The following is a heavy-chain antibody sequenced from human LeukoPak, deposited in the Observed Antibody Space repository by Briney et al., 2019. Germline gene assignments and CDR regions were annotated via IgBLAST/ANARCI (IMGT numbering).Heavy chain of an antibody. D-gene: IGHD6-19*01. CDR1: GFTFSSYW. CDR3: ARAFLYNSGWSNWFDP. Sequence: GGSLRLSCAASGFTFSSYWMSWVRQAPGKGLEWVANIKQDGSEKYYVDSVKGRFTISRDNAKNSLYLQMNSLRAEDTAVYYCARAFLYNSGWSNWFDPWGQGTLVTVSS. CDR2: IKQDGSEK. V-gene: IGHV3-7*01. J-gene: IGHJ5*02.